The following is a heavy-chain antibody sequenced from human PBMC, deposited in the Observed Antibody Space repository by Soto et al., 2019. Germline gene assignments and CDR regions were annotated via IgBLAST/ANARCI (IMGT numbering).Heavy chain of an antibody. D-gene: IGHD3-16*01. Sequence: ASVKVSCKASGGTFSSHAISWVRQAPGQGLEWMGGIIPFFKATNYAQKFQGRVTITADDSTSTAYMDLYSLRSEDTAVYYCARDVPLNYYDGTFSYYAMDVWGQGTTVTVS. CDR3: ARDVPLNYYDGTFSYYAMDV. J-gene: IGHJ6*02. CDR1: GGTFSSHA. V-gene: IGHV1-69*13. CDR2: IIPFFKAT.